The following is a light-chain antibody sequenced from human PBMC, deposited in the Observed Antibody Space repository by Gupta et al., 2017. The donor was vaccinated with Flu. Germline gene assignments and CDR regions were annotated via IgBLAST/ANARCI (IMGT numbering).Light chain of an antibody. J-gene: IGLJ3*02. CDR1: SFTVGNHF. Sequence: QSILTQPPSVPAAAGQRVTISCSGGSFTVGNHFVAWYQQLPGTAPKLLIVYNDKRPSGIPDRFSCANSGTSATPVITRLQPGDEAADYCSSSDSSVTNGVVFGGGTKLTVL. CDR3: SSSDSSVTNGVV. V-gene: IGLV1-51*01. CDR2: YND.